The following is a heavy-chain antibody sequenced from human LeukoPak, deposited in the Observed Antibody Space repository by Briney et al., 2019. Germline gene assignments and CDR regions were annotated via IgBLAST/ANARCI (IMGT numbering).Heavy chain of an antibody. V-gene: IGHV3-53*01. CDR1: GFTVSSNY. Sequence: GSLRLSCAASGFTVSSNYTSWVRQAPGKGLEWVSVIYSGGSTYYADSVKGRFTISRDNSKNTLYLQMNSLRAEDTAVYYCARTRYFDWSYYFDYWGQGTLVTVSS. CDR3: ARTRYFDWSYYFDY. J-gene: IGHJ4*02. CDR2: IYSGGST. D-gene: IGHD3-9*01.